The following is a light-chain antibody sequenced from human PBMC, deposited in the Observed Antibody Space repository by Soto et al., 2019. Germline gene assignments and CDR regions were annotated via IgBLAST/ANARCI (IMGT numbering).Light chain of an antibody. CDR1: QSVLYSSNNKNY. CDR3: QQYYSTPLT. J-gene: IGKJ4*01. CDR2: WAS. Sequence: DIMMTQSPDSLAVSLGERATINCNYSQSVLYSSNNKNYLAWYQQKPGQPPKLLIYWASTRESGVPDRFSGSGSGTDFTLTISSLQAEDVAVYYCQQYYSTPLTFGGGTKVDIK. V-gene: IGKV4-1*01.